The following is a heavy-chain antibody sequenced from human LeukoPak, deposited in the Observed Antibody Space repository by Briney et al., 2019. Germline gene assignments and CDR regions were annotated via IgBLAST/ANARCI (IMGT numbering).Heavy chain of an antibody. V-gene: IGHV1-69*13. D-gene: IGHD2-2*01. CDR3: ATSVVPAATADY. CDR1: GGTFSSYA. J-gene: IGHJ4*02. Sequence: AASVTVSCKASGGTFSSYAISWVRQAPGQGLEWMGGIIPIFGTANYAQKFQGRVTITADESTSTAYMELSSLRSEDTAVYYCATSVVPAATADYWGQGTLVTVSS. CDR2: IIPIFGTA.